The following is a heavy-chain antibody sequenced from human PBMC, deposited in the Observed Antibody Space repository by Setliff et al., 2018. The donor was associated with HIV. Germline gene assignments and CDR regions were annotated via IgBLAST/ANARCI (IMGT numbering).Heavy chain of an antibody. V-gene: IGHV3-23*01. J-gene: IGHJ4*02. CDR1: GFIFSDYA. CDR3: ARGLCSGGNCYFVN. D-gene: IGHD2-15*01. Sequence: QPGGSLRLSCAASGFIFSDYAMTWVRQAPGKGLEWVSGISGSGANPYNADFVEGRFTVSRDNSKNTLYLQLNSLRAEDTAVYYCARGLCSGGNCYFVNWGQGTLVTVSS. CDR2: ISGSGANP.